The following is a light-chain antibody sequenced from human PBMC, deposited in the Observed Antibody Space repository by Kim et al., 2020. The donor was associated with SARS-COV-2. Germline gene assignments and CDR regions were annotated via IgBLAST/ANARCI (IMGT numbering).Light chain of an antibody. CDR1: QSISSY. V-gene: IGKV3-20*01. Sequence: ENMLTQSPGTLSLSPGERATLSCRASQSISSYLAWYQQKPGQAPRLLIYGASTRATGIPDRFSGSGSGTDFTLTISRLEPEDFAVYYCQRYGGSPPMTFGQGTRLEIK. CDR2: GAS. J-gene: IGKJ5*01. CDR3: QRYGGSPPMT.